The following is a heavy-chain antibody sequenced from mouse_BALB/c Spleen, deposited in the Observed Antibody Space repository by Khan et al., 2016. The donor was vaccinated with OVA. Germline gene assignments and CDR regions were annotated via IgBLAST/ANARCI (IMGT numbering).Heavy chain of an antibody. V-gene: IGHV3-2*02. CDR3: ARSIMAN. Sequence: EVQLQESGPGLVKPSQSLSLTCTVTGYSITSDYAWNWIRQFPGNKLEWMGYISYSGSTSYNPSLKSRISINRDTSKYQFFLQLHSVTTEDTATYYCARSIMANWGQGTTLTVSS. CDR2: ISYSGST. CDR1: GYSITSDYA. J-gene: IGHJ2*01.